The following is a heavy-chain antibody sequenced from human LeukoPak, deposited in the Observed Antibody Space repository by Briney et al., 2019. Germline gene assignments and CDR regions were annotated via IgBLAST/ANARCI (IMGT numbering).Heavy chain of an antibody. D-gene: IGHD6-13*01. CDR2: ISSSSSYI. CDR3: ARSSSSWYYFDY. Sequence: NPGGSLRLSCAASGFTFSSYSMNWVRQAPGKGLEWVSSISSSSSYIYYADSVKGRFTISRDNAKNSLYLQMNSLRAEDTAVYYCARSSSSWYYFDYWGQGTLVTVSS. J-gene: IGHJ4*02. V-gene: IGHV3-21*01. CDR1: GFTFSSYS.